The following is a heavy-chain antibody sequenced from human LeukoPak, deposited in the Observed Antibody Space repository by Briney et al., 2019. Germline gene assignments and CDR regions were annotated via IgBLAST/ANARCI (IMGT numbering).Heavy chain of an antibody. CDR1: DYSITNSW. Sequence: SGTLSLTCAVSDYSITNSWWSWVRQSPGMRLEWIGQIFHRGIPNYNPSLKSRVTMSIDKSNNQLSLKMNSVTAADTAVYYCARVMRASWFFYLDVWGKGTTVTVSS. CDR2: IFHRGIP. V-gene: IGHV4-4*02. J-gene: IGHJ6*03. CDR3: ARVMRASWFFYLDV. D-gene: IGHD3-10*01.